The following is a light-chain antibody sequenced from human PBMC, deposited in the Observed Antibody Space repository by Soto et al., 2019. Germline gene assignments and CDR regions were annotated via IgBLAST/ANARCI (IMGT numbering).Light chain of an antibody. V-gene: IGKV1-27*01. J-gene: IGKJ4*01. CDR3: QKCKIASFT. CDR2: AAS. Sequence: DIQMTQSPSSLSAFMGDTVTITCRASQDISNFLAWYQQNPGKVPKLLIYAASTLQSVVPSRFSGSGSGTDFTLTISSLQPEDVATYYCQKCKIASFTFGGRTKVE. CDR1: QDISNF.